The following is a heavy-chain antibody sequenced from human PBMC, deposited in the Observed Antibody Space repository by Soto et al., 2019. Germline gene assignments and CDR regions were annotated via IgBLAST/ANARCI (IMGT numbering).Heavy chain of an antibody. CDR1: GFTFSSYV. J-gene: IGHJ4*02. CDR3: ASASGHQRPTGVYFEY. D-gene: IGHD3-10*01. Sequence: PGGSLRLSCAASGFTFSSYVMNWVRQAPGKGLKWVSSISASSSYIYYADSLKGRFTISRNNPKNSLFLQLNSLRVEDTAVYYCASASGHQRPTGVYFEYLGQGALVSVSS. V-gene: IGHV3-21*06. CDR2: ISASSSYI.